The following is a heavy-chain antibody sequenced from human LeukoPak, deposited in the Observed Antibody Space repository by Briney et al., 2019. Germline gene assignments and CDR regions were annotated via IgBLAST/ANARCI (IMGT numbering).Heavy chain of an antibody. CDR3: ARDVRSGSYFDY. CDR1: GGTFSSYA. V-gene: IGHV1-2*02. CDR2: INPNSGGT. D-gene: IGHD1-26*01. J-gene: IGHJ4*02. Sequence: ASVKVSCKASGGTFSSYAISWVRQAPGQGLEWMGWINPNSGGTNYAQKFQGRVTMTRDTSISTAYMELSRLRSDDTAVYYCARDVRSGSYFDYWGQGTLVTVSS.